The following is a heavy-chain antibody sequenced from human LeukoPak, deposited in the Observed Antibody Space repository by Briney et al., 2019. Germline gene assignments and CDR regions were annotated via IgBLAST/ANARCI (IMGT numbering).Heavy chain of an antibody. J-gene: IGHJ5*01. CDR1: GFTFDDYA. CDR2: ISWNSGSI. Sequence: GGSLRLSCAASGFTFDDYAMHWVRQAPGKGLEWVSGISWNSGSIGYADSVKGRFTISRDNAKNSLYLQMNSLRAEDTAVYYCARASGSYWWFDSWGQGTLVTVFS. V-gene: IGHV3-9*01. CDR3: ARASGSYWWFDS. D-gene: IGHD1-26*01.